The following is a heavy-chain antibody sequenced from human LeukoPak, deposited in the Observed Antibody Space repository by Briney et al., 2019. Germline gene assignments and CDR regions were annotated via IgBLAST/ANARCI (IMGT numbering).Heavy chain of an antibody. V-gene: IGHV3-48*01. Sequence: GGSLGLSCAASGFTFSSYSMNWVRQAPGKGLEWGSYISSSSSTIYYADPVKGRFTMSRDNAKNSLYLQMNSLRAEDTAVYYCARDQVYDFWSGDFDYWGQGTLVTVSS. CDR3: ARDQVYDFWSGDFDY. CDR2: ISSSSSTI. D-gene: IGHD3-3*01. J-gene: IGHJ4*02. CDR1: GFTFSSYS.